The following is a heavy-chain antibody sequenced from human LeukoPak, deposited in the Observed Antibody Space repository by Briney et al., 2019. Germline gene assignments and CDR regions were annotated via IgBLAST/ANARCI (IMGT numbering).Heavy chain of an antibody. V-gene: IGHV1-18*01. Sequence: ASVKVSCKASGYTFTSYGISWVRQAPGQGLEWMGWISAYNGNTNYAQKLQGRVTMTTDTSTSTAYMELRSLRSDDTAVYYCARVLPWFGELFEGDNWFDPWGQGTLVTVSS. CDR3: ARVLPWFGELFEGDNWFDP. D-gene: IGHD3-10*01. CDR1: GYTFTSYG. J-gene: IGHJ5*02. CDR2: ISAYNGNT.